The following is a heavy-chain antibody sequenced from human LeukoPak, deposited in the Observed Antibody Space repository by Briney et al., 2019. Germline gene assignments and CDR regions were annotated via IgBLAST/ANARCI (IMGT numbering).Heavy chain of an antibody. CDR1: GFSFRSYG. J-gene: IGHJ5*02. CDR3: ARRTRRVVVADMVGNWFDP. D-gene: IGHD6-19*01. V-gene: IGHV3-30*03. CDR2: ISYDGSNK. Sequence: PGGSLRLSCAASGFSFRSYGMHWVRQAPGKGLEWVAVISYDGSNKYYADSVKGRFTISRDNSKNTLYLQMNSLRAEDTAVYYCARRTRRVVVADMVGNWFDPWGQGTLVTVSS.